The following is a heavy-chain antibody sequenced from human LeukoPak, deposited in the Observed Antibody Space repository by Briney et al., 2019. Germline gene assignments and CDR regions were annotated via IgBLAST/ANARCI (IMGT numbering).Heavy chain of an antibody. Sequence: GGSLRLSCAASGFTFSSFQMNWVRQAPGKGLEWVSYISGSGSTIYYADSVKGRFTISRDNAKNTLYLQMNSLRAEDTAVYYCARNYCSSTSCFPDYWGQGTLVTVSS. J-gene: IGHJ4*02. CDR2: ISGSGSTI. V-gene: IGHV3-48*03. CDR1: GFTFSSFQ. CDR3: ARNYCSSTSCFPDY. D-gene: IGHD2-2*01.